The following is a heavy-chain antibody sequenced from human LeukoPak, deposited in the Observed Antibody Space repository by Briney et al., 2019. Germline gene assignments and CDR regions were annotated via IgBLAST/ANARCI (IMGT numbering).Heavy chain of an antibody. V-gene: IGHV1-69*13. CDR3: ARDGSNYYDSTGYPIEDY. D-gene: IGHD3-22*01. CDR2: IIPIFGTA. CDR1: GGTFSSYA. J-gene: IGHJ4*02. Sequence: SVKVSCKASGGTFSSYAISWVRQAPGQGLEWMGGIIPIFGTANYAQKFQGRVTITADESKSTAYMELSSLRSEDTAVYYCARDGSNYYDSTGYPIEDYWGQGTLVTVSS.